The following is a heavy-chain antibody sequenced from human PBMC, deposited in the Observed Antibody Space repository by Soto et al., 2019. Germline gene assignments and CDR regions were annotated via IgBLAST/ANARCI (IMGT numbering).Heavy chain of an antibody. D-gene: IGHD4-17*01. Sequence: QVQLQESGPGLVKPSQTLSLTCTVSGGSISSSDYYWTWIRQPPGKGLEWIGYIYYSGSTYYNPSLKSRVTISVDTPQNQFSLRLSSVTAADTAVYYCARGLTTVSPFDCWGQGTLVTVSS. CDR2: IYYSGST. CDR1: GGSISSSDYY. CDR3: ARGLTTVSPFDC. J-gene: IGHJ4*02. V-gene: IGHV4-30-4*01.